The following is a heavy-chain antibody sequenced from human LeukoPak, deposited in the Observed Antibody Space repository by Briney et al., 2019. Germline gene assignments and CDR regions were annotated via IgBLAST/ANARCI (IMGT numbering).Heavy chain of an antibody. CDR3: ARDRWGNYYDSSGYTFDY. Sequence: ASVKVSCKASGHTFTSYYMHWVRQAPGQGLEWMGIINPSGGSTSYAQKFQGRVTMTRDTSTSTVYMELSSLRSEDTAVYYCARDRWGNYYDSSGYTFDYWGQGTLVTVSS. CDR1: GHTFTSYY. V-gene: IGHV1-46*01. CDR2: INPSGGST. D-gene: IGHD3-22*01. J-gene: IGHJ4*02.